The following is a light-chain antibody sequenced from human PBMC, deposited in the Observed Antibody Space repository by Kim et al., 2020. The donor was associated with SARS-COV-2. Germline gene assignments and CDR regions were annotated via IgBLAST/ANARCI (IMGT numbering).Light chain of an antibody. Sequence: SYELTQPPSVSVSPGQTANITCSGDKLGDKYACWYQQKPGQSPVLVIYQDSKRPSGIPERFFGSNSGNTATLTISGTQAVDEADYYCQAWDSSTVVFGGG. CDR1: KLGDKY. V-gene: IGLV3-1*01. CDR2: QDS. CDR3: QAWDSSTVV. J-gene: IGLJ2*01.